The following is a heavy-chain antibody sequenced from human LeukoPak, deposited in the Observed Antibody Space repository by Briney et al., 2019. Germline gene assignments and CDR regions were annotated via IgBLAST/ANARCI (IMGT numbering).Heavy chain of an antibody. V-gene: IGHV3-48*03. CDR1: GFTFSSYE. CDR2: ISSSGSTI. Sequence: GGSLRLSCAASGFTFSSYEMNWVRQAPGKGLEWVSYISSSGSTIYYADSVKGRFTISRDNAKNSLYLQMNSLRAEDTAVYYCASAAPGGSSEFDYWGQGTLVTVSS. J-gene: IGHJ4*02. CDR3: ASAAPGGSSEFDY. D-gene: IGHD6-6*01.